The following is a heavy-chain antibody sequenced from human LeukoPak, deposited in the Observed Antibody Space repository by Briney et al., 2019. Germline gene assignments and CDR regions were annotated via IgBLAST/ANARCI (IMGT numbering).Heavy chain of an antibody. D-gene: IGHD1-14*01. CDR2: ISGSGGST. CDR3: AKLGGRIHGHY. CDR1: GFTFSSYG. J-gene: IGHJ4*02. V-gene: IGHV3-23*01. Sequence: GGTLRLSCAASGFTFSSYGMSWVRQAPGKGLEWVSAISGSGGSTYYADSVKGRFTISRDNSKNTLYLQMNSLRAEDTAVYYCAKLGGRIHGHYWGQGTLVTVSS.